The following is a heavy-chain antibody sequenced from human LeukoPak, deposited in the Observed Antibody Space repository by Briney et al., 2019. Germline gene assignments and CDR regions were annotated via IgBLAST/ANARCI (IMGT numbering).Heavy chain of an antibody. CDR1: GGSISSYY. CDR3: ARGARGYSYGHFDY. D-gene: IGHD5-18*01. CDR2: IYYSGST. J-gene: IGHJ4*02. V-gene: IGHV4-59*01. Sequence: KPSETLSLTCTVSGGSISSYYWSWIRQPPGKGLEWMGYIYYSGSTNYNPSLKSRVTISVDTSKNQSSLKPSSVTAADTAVYYCARGARGYSYGHFDYWGQGTLLTVSS.